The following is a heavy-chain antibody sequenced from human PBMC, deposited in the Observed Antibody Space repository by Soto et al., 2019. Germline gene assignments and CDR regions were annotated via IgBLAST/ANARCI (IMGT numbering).Heavy chain of an antibody. CDR3: TTRVAPAAHFDY. CDR2: IKSKTDGGTT. CDR1: GFTFSNAW. V-gene: IGHV3-15*01. Sequence: EVQLVESGGGLVKPGGSLRLSCAASGFTFSNAWMSWVRQAPGKGLEWVGRIKSKTDGGTTDYAAPVKGRFTISRDDTKNTLYLQMNSLKTEDTAVYYCTTRVAPAAHFDYWGQGTLVTVSS. D-gene: IGHD2-2*01. J-gene: IGHJ4*02.